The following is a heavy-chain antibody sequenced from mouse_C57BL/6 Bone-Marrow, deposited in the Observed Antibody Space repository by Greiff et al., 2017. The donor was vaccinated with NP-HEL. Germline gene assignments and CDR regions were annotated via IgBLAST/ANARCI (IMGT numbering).Heavy chain of an antibody. Sequence: VQRVESGPGLVAPSQSLSITCTVSGFSLTSYGVHWVRQPPGKGLEWLVVIWSDGSTTYNSALKSRLIISKDNSKSQVFLKMKSIQTDDTAMYYCARHEIYYDYDGAWFAYWGQGTLVTVSA. J-gene: IGHJ3*01. V-gene: IGHV2-6-1*01. CDR3: ARHEIYYDYDGAWFAY. CDR1: GFSLTSYG. CDR2: IWSDGST. D-gene: IGHD2-4*01.